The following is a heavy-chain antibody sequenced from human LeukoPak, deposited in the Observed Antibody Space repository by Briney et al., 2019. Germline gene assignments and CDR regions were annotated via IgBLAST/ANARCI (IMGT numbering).Heavy chain of an antibody. J-gene: IGHJ4*02. CDR3: ARVGYSSGWVV. Sequence: GRSLRLSCAASGFTFSSYGMHWVRQAPGKGLEWVAVIWYDGSNKYYADSVKGRFTISRDNSKNTLCLQMNSLRAEDTAVYYCARVGYSSGWVVWGQGTLVTVSS. CDR1: GFTFSSYG. CDR2: IWYDGSNK. V-gene: IGHV3-33*01. D-gene: IGHD6-19*01.